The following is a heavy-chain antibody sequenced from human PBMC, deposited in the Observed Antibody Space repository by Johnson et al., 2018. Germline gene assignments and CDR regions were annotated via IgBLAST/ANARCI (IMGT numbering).Heavy chain of an antibody. Sequence: QVQLVQSGGGVVQPGRSLRLSCGTSGFIFTNFGIRWVRQAPGKGLEWVADITYDVGTTDYADSVKGRFAITGDNYKNTLYVEMDSLRAEDTAVYYCAKDRSVRYSSRWSDAFDIWGPGTMVTVSS. D-gene: IGHD6-13*01. CDR1: GFIFTNFG. CDR2: ITYDVGTT. CDR3: AKDRSVRYSSRWSDAFDI. J-gene: IGHJ3*02. V-gene: IGHV3-30*18.